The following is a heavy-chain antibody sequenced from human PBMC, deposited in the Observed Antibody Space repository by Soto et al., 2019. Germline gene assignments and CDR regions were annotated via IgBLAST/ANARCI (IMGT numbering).Heavy chain of an antibody. J-gene: IGHJ6*03. CDR1: GFTFSSYS. D-gene: IGHD1-1*01. CDR3: ARNPQAGTFYYYYYYMDV. V-gene: IGHV3-48*01. CDR2: ISSSSSTI. Sequence: PGGSLRLSCAASGFTFSSYSMNWVRQAPGKGLEWVSYISSSSSTIYYADSVKGRFTISRDNAKNSLYLQMNSLRAEDTAVYYCARNPQAGTFYYYYYYMDVWGKGTTVTVSS.